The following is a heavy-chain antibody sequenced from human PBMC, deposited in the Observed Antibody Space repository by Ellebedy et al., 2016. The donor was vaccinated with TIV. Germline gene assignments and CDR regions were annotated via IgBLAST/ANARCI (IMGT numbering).Heavy chain of an antibody. V-gene: IGHV4-59*11. J-gene: IGHJ6*02. D-gene: IGHD3-16*02. Sequence: SETLSLXXTVSLGSISSHYWTWIRQPPGKGLEWIGNIYYTGSTSYSPSLTGRVTISIDTPKNQFSLKVTSVTAADTAVYYCAKSSLPYDYLWGSHRPPDYYNVDVWGPGTTVTVSS. CDR2: IYYTGST. CDR1: LGSISSHY. CDR3: AKSSLPYDYLWGSHRPPDYYNVDV.